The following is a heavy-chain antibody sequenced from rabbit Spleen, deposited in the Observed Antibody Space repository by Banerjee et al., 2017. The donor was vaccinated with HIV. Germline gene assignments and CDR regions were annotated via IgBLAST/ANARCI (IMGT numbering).Heavy chain of an antibody. CDR2: ILGGSSGAT. J-gene: IGHJ4*01. CDR1: GIDFSNYYLDS. D-gene: IGHD4-2*01. CDR3: ARDVGIDVYRFSL. V-gene: IGHV1S40*01. Sequence: QSLEESGGDLVKPGGSLTLTCTVSGIDFSNYYLDSMCWVRQAPGKGLEWIACILGGSSGATYYANWAKGRFTISKTSSTTVTLQMTSLTTADTATYFCARDVGIDVYRFSLWGPGTLVTVS.